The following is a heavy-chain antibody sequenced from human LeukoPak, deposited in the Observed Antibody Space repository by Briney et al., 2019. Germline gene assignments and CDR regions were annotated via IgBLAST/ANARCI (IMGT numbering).Heavy chain of an antibody. D-gene: IGHD6-19*01. CDR3: AKEAVAGTDYYYSGMDV. Sequence: GGSLRLSCAASGFTFSSYAMSWVRQAPGKGLEWVSAISGSGGSTYYADSVKGRFTISRDNSKNTLYLQMNSLRAEDTAVYYCAKEAVAGTDYYYSGMDVWGQGTTVTVSS. J-gene: IGHJ6*02. V-gene: IGHV3-23*01. CDR2: ISGSGGST. CDR1: GFTFSSYA.